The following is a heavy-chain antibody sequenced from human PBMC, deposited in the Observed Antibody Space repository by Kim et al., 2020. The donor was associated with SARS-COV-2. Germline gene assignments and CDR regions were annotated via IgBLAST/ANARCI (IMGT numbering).Heavy chain of an antibody. CDR3: ARDSARGGYNFRTWYYYGMDV. V-gene: IGHV3-53*04. Sequence: GGSLRLSCAASGFTVSSNYMSWVRQAPGKGLEWVSVIYSGGSTYYADSVKGRFTISRHNSKNTLYLQMNSLRAEDTAVYYCARDSARGGYNFRTWYYYGMDVWGQGTTVTVSS. J-gene: IGHJ6*02. D-gene: IGHD5-12*01. CDR2: IYSGGST. CDR1: GFTVSSNY.